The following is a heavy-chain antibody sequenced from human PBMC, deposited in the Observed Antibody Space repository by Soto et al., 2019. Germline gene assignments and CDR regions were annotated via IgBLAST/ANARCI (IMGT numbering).Heavy chain of an antibody. CDR2: ITNDGGRT. CDR1: GFTFSSHD. Sequence: EVQLLESGGGLVRPGGSLRLSCAASGFTFSSHDLSWVRQAPGKGLEWVSAITNDGGRTYYADSVKGRFTISRDNSKNTLYLQMNSLRAEDAAIYYCAKTPLGCATAHACPDYWGLGTLVTVSS. J-gene: IGHJ4*02. V-gene: IGHV3-23*01. CDR3: AKTPLGCATAHACPDY. D-gene: IGHD2-15*01.